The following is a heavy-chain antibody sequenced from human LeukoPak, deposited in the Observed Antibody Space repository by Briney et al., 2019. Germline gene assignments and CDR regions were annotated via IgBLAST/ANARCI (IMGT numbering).Heavy chain of an antibody. CDR3: ASVGRGRARDFDY. CDR1: GYTFTGYY. CDR2: INPNGGGT. V-gene: IGHV1-2*06. D-gene: IGHD6-13*01. J-gene: IGHJ4*02. Sequence: ASVKVSCKASGYTFTGYYMHWVRQAPGQGFEWMGRINPNGGGTNYAQKFQGRVTMTRDTSISTAYMELSRLRSDDTAVYYCASVGRGRARDFDYWGQGTLVTVSS.